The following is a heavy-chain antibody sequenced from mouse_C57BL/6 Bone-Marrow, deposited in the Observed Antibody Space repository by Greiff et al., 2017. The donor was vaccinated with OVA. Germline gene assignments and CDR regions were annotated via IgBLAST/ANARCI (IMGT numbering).Heavy chain of an antibody. Sequence: VQLQQSGAELVRPGASVKLSCTASGFNIKDDYMHWVKQRPEKGLEWIGWIDPENGDTEYASKFQGKATITADTSSNTAYLQLSSLTSEDTAVYYCTAYYSNYRFAWFAYWGQGTLVTVSA. D-gene: IGHD2-5*01. V-gene: IGHV14-4*01. CDR2: IDPENGDT. CDR1: GFNIKDDY. J-gene: IGHJ3*01. CDR3: TAYYSNYRFAWFAY.